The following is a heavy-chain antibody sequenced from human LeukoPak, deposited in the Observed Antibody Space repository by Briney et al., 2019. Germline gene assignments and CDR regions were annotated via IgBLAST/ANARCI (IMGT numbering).Heavy chain of an antibody. CDR1: GGSISSWTYY. J-gene: IGHJ1*01. Sequence: PSETLSLTCTVSGGSISSWTYYWGWIRQPPWRGLEWIGTIYYGGTNYYNPSLKSRVTISVDTSKNQFSLNLTCVTAAETAVYYCAYGSNSSADHWGQGTLVTVSS. CDR2: IYYGGTN. CDR3: AYGSNSSADH. D-gene: IGHD4-23*01. V-gene: IGHV4-39*01.